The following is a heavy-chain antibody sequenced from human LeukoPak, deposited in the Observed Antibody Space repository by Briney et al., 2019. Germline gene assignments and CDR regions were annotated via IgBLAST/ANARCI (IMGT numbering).Heavy chain of an antibody. CDR1: GYSISSSYY. CDR3: ARHKGSSWSHTFDY. V-gene: IGHV4-39*01. CDR2: IYYSGST. Sequence: SETLSLTCTVSGYSISSSYYWGWIRQPPGKGLEWIGSIYYSGSTYYNPSLKSRVTISVDTSKNQFSLKLSSVTAADTAVYYCARHKGSSWSHTFDYWGQGTLVTVSS. D-gene: IGHD6-13*01. J-gene: IGHJ4*02.